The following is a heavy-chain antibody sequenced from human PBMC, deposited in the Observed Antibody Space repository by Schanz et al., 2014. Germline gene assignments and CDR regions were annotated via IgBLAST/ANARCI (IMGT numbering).Heavy chain of an antibody. Sequence: EAQLLESGGGLVQPGGSLRLSCAASGFTFSSYAMTWVRQAPGMGLEWVSAMNESHSTIYYADSVRGRFTISRDNAENTLFLQMNSLRAEDTAVYYCARKVVATIGGYYDNWGQGTLVTVSS. CDR3: ARKVVATIGGYYDN. CDR2: MNESHSTI. D-gene: IGHD5-12*01. J-gene: IGHJ4*02. CDR1: GFTFSSYA. V-gene: IGHV3-23*01.